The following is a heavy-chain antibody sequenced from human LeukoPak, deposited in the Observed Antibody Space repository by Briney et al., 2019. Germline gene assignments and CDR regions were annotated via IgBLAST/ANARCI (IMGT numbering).Heavy chain of an antibody. V-gene: IGHV1-18*01. Sequence: ASVKVSCKASGYSFTNYAISWVRQAPGQGLELMGWISTYNGETKYARKFQGRVTMTTDTSTTTAYMELRSLRSDDTAVYYCARHLGSYYYDTSGYYPFGYWGQGTLVTVSS. J-gene: IGHJ4*02. CDR3: ARHLGSYYYDTSGYYPFGY. CDR1: GYSFTNYA. CDR2: ISTYNGET. D-gene: IGHD3-22*01.